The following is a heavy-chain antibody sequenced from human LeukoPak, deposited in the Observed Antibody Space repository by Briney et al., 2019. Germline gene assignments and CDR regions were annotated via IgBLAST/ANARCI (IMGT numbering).Heavy chain of an antibody. D-gene: IGHD2-2*02. CDR2: IYYSGST. CDR1: GGSISSSSYY. Sequence: PSETLSLTCTVSGGSISSSSYYWGWIRQPPGKGLEWIGSIYYSGSTYYNPSLKSRVTISVDTSKNQFSLKLSSVTAADTAVYYCASSFNGGYCSSTSCYNRFDYWGQGTLVTVSS. J-gene: IGHJ4*02. CDR3: ASSFNGGYCSSTSCYNRFDY. V-gene: IGHV4-39*01.